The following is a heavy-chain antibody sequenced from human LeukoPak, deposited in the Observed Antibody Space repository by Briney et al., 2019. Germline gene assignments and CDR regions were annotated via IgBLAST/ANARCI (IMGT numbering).Heavy chain of an antibody. V-gene: IGHV4-39*07. Sequence: SETLSLTCTVSGASISSSSYYWGWLRQPPGKGLEWIGSIYYSGSTYYNPSLKRRVTISVDTSKNQFSLKLSSVTAADTAVYYCARALLELRPTVVDYWGQGTLVTVS. J-gene: IGHJ4*02. CDR1: GASISSSSYY. CDR3: ARALLELRPTVVDY. CDR2: IYYSGST. D-gene: IGHD1-7*01.